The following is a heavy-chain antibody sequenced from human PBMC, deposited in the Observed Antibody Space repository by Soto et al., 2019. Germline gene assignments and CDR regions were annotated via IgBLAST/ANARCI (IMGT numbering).Heavy chain of an antibody. V-gene: IGHV5-51*01. CDR3: ARHDLESSSSRAEYYYYDMDV. D-gene: IGHD6-13*01. CDR1: GYNFTSYW. Sequence: PGESLKISCKGSGYNFTSYWIGWVRQMPGKGLEWMGIIYPGDSDTRYSPSFQGQVTISADKSISTAYLQWSSLKASDTAMYYCARHDLESSSSRAEYYYYDMDVWGQGTTVTVSS. J-gene: IGHJ6*02. CDR2: IYPGDSDT.